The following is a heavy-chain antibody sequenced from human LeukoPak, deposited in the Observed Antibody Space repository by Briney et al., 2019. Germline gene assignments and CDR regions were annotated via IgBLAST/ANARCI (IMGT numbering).Heavy chain of an antibody. CDR2: IYTSGST. D-gene: IGHD2-15*01. V-gene: IGHV4-61*02. CDR3: ARDWADCSGGSCYHNWFDP. J-gene: IGHJ5*02. Sequence: SQTLSLTCTVSGGSISSGSYYWSWIRQPAGKGLEWIVRIYTSGSTNYNPSLKSRVTISVDTSKNQFSLKLSSVTAADTAVYYCARDWADCSGGSCYHNWFDPWGQGTLVTVSS. CDR1: GGSISSGSYY.